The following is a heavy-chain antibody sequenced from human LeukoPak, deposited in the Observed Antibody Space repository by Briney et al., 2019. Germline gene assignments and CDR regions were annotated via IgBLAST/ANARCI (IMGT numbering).Heavy chain of an antibody. D-gene: IGHD2-15*01. V-gene: IGHV3-48*01. J-gene: IGHJ4*02. CDR3: ARDASRYCSGGNCYSGLLGYFDY. Sequence: GGSLRLSCAASGFTFSSYSMNWVRQAPGKGLEWISYISGSSSTIYYADSVKGRFTISRDNAKNSLYLQMNSLRAEDTAVYYCARDASRYCSGGNCYSGLLGYFDYWGQGTLVTVSS. CDR2: ISGSSSTI. CDR1: GFTFSSYS.